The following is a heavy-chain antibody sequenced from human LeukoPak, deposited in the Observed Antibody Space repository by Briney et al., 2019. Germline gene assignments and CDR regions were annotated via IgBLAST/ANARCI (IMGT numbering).Heavy chain of an antibody. D-gene: IGHD6-13*01. CDR3: AKMRQQLVPERFDP. J-gene: IGHJ5*02. CDR2: ISYDGSNK. CDR1: GFTLSSYA. Sequence: GRSLRLSCAASGFTLSSYAMHWVRQAPGKGLEWVAVISYDGSNKYYADSVKGRFTISRDNSKNTLYLQMNSLRAEDTAVYYCAKMRQQLVPERFDPWGQGTLVTVSS. V-gene: IGHV3-30-3*02.